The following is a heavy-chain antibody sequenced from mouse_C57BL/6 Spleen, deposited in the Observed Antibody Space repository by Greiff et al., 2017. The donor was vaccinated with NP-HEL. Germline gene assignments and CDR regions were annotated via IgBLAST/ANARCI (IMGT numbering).Heavy chain of an antibody. CDR3: ARLSTVVGGGY. D-gene: IGHD1-1*01. CDR1: GYTFTSYW. Sequence: QVQLQQPGAELVKPGASVKLSCKASGYTFTSYWMQWVKQRPGQGLEWIGEIDPSDSYTNYNQKFKGKATLTVDTSSSTAYMQLSSLTSEDSAVYYCARLSTVVGGGYWGQGTTLTVSS. V-gene: IGHV1-50*01. J-gene: IGHJ2*01. CDR2: IDPSDSYT.